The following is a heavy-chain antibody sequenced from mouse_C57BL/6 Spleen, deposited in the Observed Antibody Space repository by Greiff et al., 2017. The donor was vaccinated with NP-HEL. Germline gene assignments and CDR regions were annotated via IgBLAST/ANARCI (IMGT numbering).Heavy chain of an antibody. J-gene: IGHJ4*01. V-gene: IGHV1-63*01. CDR2: IYPGGGYT. Sequence: QVQLQQSGAELVRPGTSVKMSCKASGYTFTNYWIGWAKQRPGHGLEWIGDIYPGGGYTNYNEKFKGKATLTADKSSSTAYMQFSSLTSEDSAIYYCARSSYYSNYDYYAMDYWGQGTSVTVSS. CDR3: ARSSYYSNYDYYAMDY. CDR1: GYTFTNYW. D-gene: IGHD2-5*01.